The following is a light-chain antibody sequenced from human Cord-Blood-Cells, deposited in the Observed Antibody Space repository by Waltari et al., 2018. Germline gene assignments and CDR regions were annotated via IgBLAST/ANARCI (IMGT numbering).Light chain of an antibody. CDR3: QQYNNWPPWT. CDR2: GAS. J-gene: IGKJ1*01. CDR1: QDVSNN. Sequence: EIVMTQSQATLSGSPGERATLSCRASQDVSNNLAWHQQNPGQAPRLLIYGASTRATGIPARFRGSGSGTEFTLTISRLQSEDFAVYYCQQYNNWPPWTFGQGTKVEIK. V-gene: IGKV3-15*01.